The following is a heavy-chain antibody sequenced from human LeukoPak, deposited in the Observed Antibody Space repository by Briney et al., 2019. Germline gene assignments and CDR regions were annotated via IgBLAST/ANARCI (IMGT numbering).Heavy chain of an antibody. V-gene: IGHV1-69*05. CDR3: ARMGDFWSGYSDYYYYMDV. D-gene: IGHD3-3*01. J-gene: IGHJ6*03. CDR1: GGTFSSYA. CDR2: IIPIFGTA. Sequence: SVKVSCKASGGTFSSYAISWVRQAPGQGLEWMGGIIPIFGTANYAQKFQGRVTITTDESTSTAYMELGSLRSEDTAVYYCARMGDFWSGYSDYYYYMDVWGKGTTVTVSS.